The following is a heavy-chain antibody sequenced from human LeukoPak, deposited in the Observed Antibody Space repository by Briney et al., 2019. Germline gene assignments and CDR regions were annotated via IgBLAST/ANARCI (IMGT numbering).Heavy chain of an antibody. V-gene: IGHV3-7*01. CDR3: ARDFSDQLITGERWLQFSGHAFDI. Sequence: GGSLRLSCAASGLTFSSYWMTWVRQPPGKGLEWVAHIKQDESENYYVDSVKGRFTISRNTANNALYLQMNSLRAEDTAVYYCARDFSDQLITGERWLQFSGHAFDIWGQGTMVTVSS. D-gene: IGHD5-24*01. CDR1: GLTFSSYW. CDR2: IKQDESEN. J-gene: IGHJ3*02.